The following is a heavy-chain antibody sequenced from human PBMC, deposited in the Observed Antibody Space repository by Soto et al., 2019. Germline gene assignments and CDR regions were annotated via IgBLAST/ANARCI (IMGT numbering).Heavy chain of an antibody. CDR1: GFTFSSYA. D-gene: IGHD6-19*01. Sequence: GGSLSLSCAASGFTFSSYAMSWVRQAPGKGLEWVSGISGSGGRTYSADSVKGRFTISRDNSKNTLYLQMNSLRAEDTAVYYCAKDKYSSGWYPDYWGQGTLVTVSS. V-gene: IGHV3-23*01. CDR2: ISGSGGRT. J-gene: IGHJ4*02. CDR3: AKDKYSSGWYPDY.